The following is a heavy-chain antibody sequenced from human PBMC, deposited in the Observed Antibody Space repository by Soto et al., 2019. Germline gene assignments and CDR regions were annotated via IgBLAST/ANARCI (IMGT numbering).Heavy chain of an antibody. D-gene: IGHD3-9*01. J-gene: IGHJ4*02. CDR2: ISAYNGDT. CDR3: VLGGLETGYYRDMDY. Sequence: QDHLVQSGAEVKKPGASAKVFCKASGYTFKNYGINWVRQAPGRGLEWVAWISAYNGDTSYAQHFQGRVTVTTETVTNTAYMELRSLRPDDTAVYFCVLGGLETGYYRDMDYWGQGTLVSVSS. V-gene: IGHV1-18*04. CDR1: GYTFKNYG.